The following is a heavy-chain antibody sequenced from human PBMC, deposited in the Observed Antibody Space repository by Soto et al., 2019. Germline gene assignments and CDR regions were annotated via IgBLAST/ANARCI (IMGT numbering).Heavy chain of an antibody. CDR1: GGTFSSYT. D-gene: IGHD3-22*01. J-gene: IGHJ5*02. V-gene: IGHV1-69*08. CDR2: IIPILGIA. CDR3: ARDLRSDYYDSSGYSNWFDP. Sequence: QVQLVQSGAEVKKPGSSVKVSCKASGGTFSSYTISWVRQAPGQGLEWMGRIIPILGIANYAQKFQGRVTITADKSTSTAYMELSILRAEDTAVYYCARDLRSDYYDSSGYSNWFDPWGQGTLVTVSS.